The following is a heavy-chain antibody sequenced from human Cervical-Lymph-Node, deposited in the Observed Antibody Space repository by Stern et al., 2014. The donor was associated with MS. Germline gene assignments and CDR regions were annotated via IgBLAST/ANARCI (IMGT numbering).Heavy chain of an antibody. Sequence: VQLVESGAEVKKPGASVKVSCKASGYSFTAYFIHWVRQAPGQGLEWMGWISTDTGGANYAQRFQGRVTMTRDTSISTTYMELSRLRSDDTAVYYCARDRGGHSDYWGQGTLVTVSS. CDR3: ARDRGGHSDY. D-gene: IGHD1-26*01. J-gene: IGHJ4*02. CDR2: ISTDTGGA. V-gene: IGHV1-2*02. CDR1: GYSFTAYF.